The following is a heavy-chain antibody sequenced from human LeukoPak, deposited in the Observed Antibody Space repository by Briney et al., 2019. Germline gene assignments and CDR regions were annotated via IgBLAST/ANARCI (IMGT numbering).Heavy chain of an antibody. D-gene: IGHD3-10*01. J-gene: IGHJ5*02. V-gene: IGHV4-4*07. CDR3: ARAGQAGSYYKRNWFDP. Sequence: SETLSLTCTVSGGSISSYYWSWIRQPAGRGLEWIGRIYTSGSTNYNPSLKSRVTMSVDTSKNQFSLKLSSVTAADTAVYYCARAGQAGSYYKRNWFDPWGQGTLVTVSS. CDR2: IYTSGST. CDR1: GGSISSYY.